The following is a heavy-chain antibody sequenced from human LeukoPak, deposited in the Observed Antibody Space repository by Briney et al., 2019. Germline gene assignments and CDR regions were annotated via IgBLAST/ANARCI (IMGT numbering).Heavy chain of an antibody. Sequence: PGGSLRLSCAASGFTITGHTMTWVRQAPGKGLEWVAAISGTGGTTQYADSVKGRFTISRDNSKSTLYLQMNSLRAGDTAKYFCAKVGFRGGSAEDYWGQGILVTVSS. CDR1: GFTITGHT. D-gene: IGHD1-26*01. CDR2: ISGTGGTT. J-gene: IGHJ4*02. V-gene: IGHV3-23*01. CDR3: AKVGFRGGSAEDY.